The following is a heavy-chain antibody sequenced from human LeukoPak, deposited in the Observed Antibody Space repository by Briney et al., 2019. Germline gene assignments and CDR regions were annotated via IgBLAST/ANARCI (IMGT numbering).Heavy chain of an antibody. D-gene: IGHD6-13*01. Sequence: GESLKISCQASGYIFTSYFIGWVRQMPGKGLEWMGIIYTGDSDTRYSPSFQGQVTISVDKSISTAYLQWRSLKASDTAIYYCARPIAGAGTDLGYWGQGTLVTVSS. J-gene: IGHJ4*02. V-gene: IGHV5-51*01. CDR1: GYIFTSYF. CDR2: IYTGDSDT. CDR3: ARPIAGAGTDLGY.